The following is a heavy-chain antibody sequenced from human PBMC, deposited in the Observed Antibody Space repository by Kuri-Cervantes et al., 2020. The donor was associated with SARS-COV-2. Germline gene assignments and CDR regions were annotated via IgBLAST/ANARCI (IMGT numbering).Heavy chain of an antibody. J-gene: IGHJ5*02. V-gene: IGHV4-4*07. CDR2: IDTSGST. CDR1: GGSISSSY. D-gene: IGHD3-22*01. Sequence: SETLSLTCTVSGGSISSSYWNWIRQPAGRGLEWIGHIDTSGSTNYNPSLKSRVTMSIDTSKNQFSLNLSSVTAADTAVYYCARSANSGYYDFWFDPWGQGDLVTVSS. CDR3: ARSANSGYYDFWFDP.